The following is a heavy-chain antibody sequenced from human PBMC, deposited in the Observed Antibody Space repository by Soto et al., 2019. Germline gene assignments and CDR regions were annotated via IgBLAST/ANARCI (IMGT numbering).Heavy chain of an antibody. J-gene: IGHJ6*02. Sequence: ASVKVSCKTSGYIFTSYGISWVRQAPGQGLEWMGWISAYNGNTNYAQKFQGRVTITADKSTSTAYMVLSSLRSEDTAVYYCARSRIAAAGKGEYYYSVMDFWGQGTTVTVSS. CDR3: ARSRIAAAGKGEYYYSVMDF. CDR1: GYIFTSYG. D-gene: IGHD6-13*01. V-gene: IGHV1-18*01. CDR2: ISAYNGNT.